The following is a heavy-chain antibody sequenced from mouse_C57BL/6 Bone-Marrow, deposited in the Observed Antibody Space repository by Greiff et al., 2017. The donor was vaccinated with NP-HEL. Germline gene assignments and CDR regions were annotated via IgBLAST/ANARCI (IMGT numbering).Heavy chain of an antibody. J-gene: IGHJ2*01. Sequence: EVQLVESGGGLVKPGGSLKLSCAASGFTFSSYAMSWVRQTPEKRLEWVATISDGGSYTYYPDNVKGRFTISRDNAKNNLYLQMSHLKSEDTAMYYCARAGDSNYPYYFDYWGQGTTLTVSS. V-gene: IGHV5-4*01. CDR3: ARAGDSNYPYYFDY. CDR2: ISDGGSYT. D-gene: IGHD2-5*01. CDR1: GFTFSSYA.